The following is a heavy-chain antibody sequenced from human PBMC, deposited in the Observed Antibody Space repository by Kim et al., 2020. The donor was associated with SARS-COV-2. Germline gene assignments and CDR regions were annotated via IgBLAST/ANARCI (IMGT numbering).Heavy chain of an antibody. D-gene: IGHD6-13*01. V-gene: IGHV3-53*01. J-gene: IGHJ6*02. Sequence: RFTISRDNSKNTLYLQMNSLRAEDTAVYYCARALGIAAAGIDYYYGMDVWGQGTTVTVSS. CDR3: ARALGIAAAGIDYYYGMDV.